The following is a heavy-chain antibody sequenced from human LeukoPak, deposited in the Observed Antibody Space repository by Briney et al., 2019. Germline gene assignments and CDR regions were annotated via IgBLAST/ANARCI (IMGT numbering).Heavy chain of an antibody. V-gene: IGHV4-59*12. D-gene: IGHD6-19*01. CDR3: ARRGSGWYFEY. CDR2: THYSGST. CDR1: GGSISSYY. J-gene: IGHJ4*02. Sequence: PSETLSLTCTVSGGSISSYYWSWIRQPPGKGLEWIGYTHYSGSTNYNPSLKSRVTISVDTSKNQFSLNLSSVTAADTAVYFCARRGSGWYFEYWGQGTLVTVSS.